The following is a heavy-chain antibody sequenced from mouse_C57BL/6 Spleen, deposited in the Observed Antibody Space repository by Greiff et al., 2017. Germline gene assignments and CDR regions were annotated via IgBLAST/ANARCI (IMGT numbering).Heavy chain of an antibody. Sequence: EVMLVESGGGLVKPGGSLKLSCAASGFTFSSYAMSWVRQTPEKRLEWVATISDGGSYTYYPDNVKGRFTISRDNAKNNLYLQMSHLKSEDTAMYYCARAPVVASPYWYFDVWGTGTTVTVSS. CDR2: ISDGGSYT. D-gene: IGHD1-1*01. J-gene: IGHJ1*03. CDR1: GFTFSSYA. V-gene: IGHV5-4*03. CDR3: ARAPVVASPYWYFDV.